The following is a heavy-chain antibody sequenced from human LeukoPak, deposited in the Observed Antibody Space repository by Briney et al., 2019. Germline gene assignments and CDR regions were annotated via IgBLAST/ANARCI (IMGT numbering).Heavy chain of an antibody. V-gene: IGHV1-18*01. D-gene: IGHD4-17*01. Sequence: ASVKVSCKASGYTFTSYGINWVRQAPGQGLEWMGWVSGYNGNTDYAQNLQGRVTMTTDTSTSTAYMELRSLRSDDTAVYYCARDKSSVTHNWFDPWGQGTLVTVSS. J-gene: IGHJ5*02. CDR2: VSGYNGNT. CDR1: GYTFTSYG. CDR3: ARDKSSVTHNWFDP.